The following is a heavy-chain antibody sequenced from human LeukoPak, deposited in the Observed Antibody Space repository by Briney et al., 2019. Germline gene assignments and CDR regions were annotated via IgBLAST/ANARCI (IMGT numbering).Heavy chain of an antibody. J-gene: IGHJ5*02. CDR2: ISAYNGNT. V-gene: IGHV1-18*04. D-gene: IGHD2-15*01. Sequence: ASVKVSCKASGYTFTSYGISWVRQAPGQGLEWMGWISAYNGNTNYAQKLQGRVTMTTDTSTSTVYMELRSLRSDDTAVYYCARVDCGGSCYSWFDPWGQGTLVTVSS. CDR3: ARVDCGGSCYSWFDP. CDR1: GYTFTSYG.